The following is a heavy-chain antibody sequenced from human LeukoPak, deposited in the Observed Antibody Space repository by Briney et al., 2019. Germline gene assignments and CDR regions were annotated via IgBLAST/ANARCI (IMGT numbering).Heavy chain of an antibody. CDR1: SGSINNNNYY. Sequence: SETLSLTCTVSSGSINNNNYYWGWIRQPPGKGLEWIGSIYYSGNTYYNPFLRSRVTISIDTTKNQFSLKLSSVTAADTAVYYCAREGGTFDIWGQGTMVTVSS. D-gene: IGHD1-26*01. CDR2: IYYSGNT. CDR3: AREGGTFDI. J-gene: IGHJ3*02. V-gene: IGHV4-39*07.